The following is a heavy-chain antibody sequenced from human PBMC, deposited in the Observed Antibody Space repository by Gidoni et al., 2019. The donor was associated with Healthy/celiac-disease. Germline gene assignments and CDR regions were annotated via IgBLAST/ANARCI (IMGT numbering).Heavy chain of an antibody. V-gene: IGHV3-21*01. Sequence: EVQLVESGGGLVKPGGSLRLSCAASGFTFSSYSIHWVRQAPGKGLEWVSSISSSSSYIYYADSVKGRFTISRDNAKNSLYLQMNSLRAEDTAVYYCARALLAVAGTSSGYYYYYGMDVLGPRDHGHRLL. D-gene: IGHD6-19*01. CDR3: ARALLAVAGTSSGYYYYYGMDV. J-gene: IGHJ6*02. CDR1: GFTFSSYS. CDR2: ISSSSSYI.